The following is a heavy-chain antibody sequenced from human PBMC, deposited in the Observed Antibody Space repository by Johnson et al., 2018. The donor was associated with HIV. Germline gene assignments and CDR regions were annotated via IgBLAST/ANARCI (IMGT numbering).Heavy chain of an antibody. CDR2: IKQDGSEK. D-gene: IGHD1-26*01. V-gene: IGHV3-7*05. Sequence: VQLVESGGGLVQPGGSLRLSCAASGLTFSSYWMSWVRQAPGKGLEWVANIKQDGSEKYYVDSVKGRFTISRDNAKNSLYLQMNSLRAEDTAVYYCALVGATAAFDIWGQGPMVTVSS. J-gene: IGHJ3*02. CDR3: ALVGATAAFDI. CDR1: GLTFSSYW.